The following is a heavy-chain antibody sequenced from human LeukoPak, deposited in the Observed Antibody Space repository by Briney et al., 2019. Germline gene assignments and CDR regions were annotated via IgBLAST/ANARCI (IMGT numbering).Heavy chain of an antibody. D-gene: IGHD2-2*01. J-gene: IGHJ6*03. CDR1: GYTFTSYD. Sequence: ASVTVSCKASGYTFTSYDINWVRQAPGQGLEWMGWMNPNSGNTGYAQKFQGRVTMTRNTSISTAYMELSSLRSEDTAVYYCARGDDLVVVVPAASENYYYYMDVWGKGTTVTVSS. V-gene: IGHV1-8*01. CDR3: ARGDDLVVVVPAASENYYYYMDV. CDR2: MNPNSGNT.